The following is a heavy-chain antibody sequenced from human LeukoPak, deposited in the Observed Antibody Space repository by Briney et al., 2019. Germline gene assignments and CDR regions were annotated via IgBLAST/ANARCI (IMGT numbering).Heavy chain of an antibody. J-gene: IGHJ3*02. CDR3: ARVSNYDYGDYARVFDI. Sequence: PSETLSLTCTVSGYSISSGYYWGWIRQPPGKGLEWIGSIYHSGSTYYNPSLKSRVTISVDTSKNQFSLKLSSVTAADTAVYYCARVSNYDYGDYARVFDIWGQGTMVTVSS. CDR1: GYSISSGYY. D-gene: IGHD4-17*01. CDR2: IYHSGST. V-gene: IGHV4-38-2*02.